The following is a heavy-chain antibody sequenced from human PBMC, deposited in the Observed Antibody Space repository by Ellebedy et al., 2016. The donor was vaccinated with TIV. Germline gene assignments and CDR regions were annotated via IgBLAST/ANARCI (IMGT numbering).Heavy chain of an antibody. Sequence: GGSLRLSXAASGVTFSASAMHWVRQVSGKGLEWVGRIRPKASNYATTYSESVKGRFTITRDDSKNTAYLEMNSLTAEDTAVYYCTRQGENSLGYYYPYWGRGTLVIVSS. CDR3: TRQGENSLGYYYPY. CDR2: IRPKASNYAT. D-gene: IGHD3-22*01. J-gene: IGHJ4*02. V-gene: IGHV3-73*01. CDR1: GVTFSASA.